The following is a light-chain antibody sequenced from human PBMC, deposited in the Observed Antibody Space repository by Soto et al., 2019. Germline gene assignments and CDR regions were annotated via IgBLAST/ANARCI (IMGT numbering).Light chain of an antibody. V-gene: IGLV2-23*02. CDR2: EVS. Sequence: QSVLTQPASVSGSPGQSITISCTGTSSDVGSYNLVSWYQHHPGKAPKLMIYEVSKRPSGVSNRFSGSKSGNTASLTISGLQAEDEADYYCCSYAGSSTWVFGGGIKLTVL. CDR1: SSDVGSYNL. CDR3: CSYAGSSTWV. J-gene: IGLJ3*02.